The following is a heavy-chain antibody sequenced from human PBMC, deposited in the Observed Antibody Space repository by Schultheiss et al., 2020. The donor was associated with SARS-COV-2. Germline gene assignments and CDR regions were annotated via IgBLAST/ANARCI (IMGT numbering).Heavy chain of an antibody. D-gene: IGHD5-18*01. CDR2: INSDGSST. CDR1: GFTFSSYW. V-gene: IGHV3-74*01. CDR3: AHSGYSYGYGSFDY. Sequence: GGSLRLSCAASGFTFSSYWMHWVRQAPGKGLVWVSRINSDGSSTSYADSVKGRFTISRDNSKNTLYLQMNSLRAEDTAVYYCAHSGYSYGYGSFDYWGQGTLVTVSS. J-gene: IGHJ4*02.